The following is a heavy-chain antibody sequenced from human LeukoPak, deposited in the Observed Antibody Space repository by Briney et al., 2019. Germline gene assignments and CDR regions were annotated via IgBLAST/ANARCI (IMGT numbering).Heavy chain of an antibody. CDR1: GGSISSSSYY. CDR2: IYYSGST. J-gene: IGHJ5*02. CDR3: ARRTVERYFDWLLPKGEVTENWFDP. Sequence: PSETLSLTCTVSGGSISSSSYYWGWIRQPPGKGLEWIGSIYYSGSTYYNPFLKSRVTISVDTSKNQFSLKLSSVTTADTAVYYCARRTVERYFDWLLPKGEVTENWFDPWGQGTLVTVSS. V-gene: IGHV4-39*01. D-gene: IGHD3-9*01.